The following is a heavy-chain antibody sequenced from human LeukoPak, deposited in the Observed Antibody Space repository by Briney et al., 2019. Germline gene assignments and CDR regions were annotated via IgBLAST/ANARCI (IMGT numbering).Heavy chain of an antibody. D-gene: IGHD1-14*01. CDR2: ISSSSSYI. Sequence: GGSLRLSCAASGFTFSSYSMNWVRQAPGKGLEWVSSISSSSSYIYYADSVKARFTISRDNAKNSLYLQMNSLRAGDTAVYYCARARNDYGDYRGQGTLVTVSS. V-gene: IGHV3-21*01. CDR1: GFTFSSYS. CDR3: ARARNDYGDY. J-gene: IGHJ4*02.